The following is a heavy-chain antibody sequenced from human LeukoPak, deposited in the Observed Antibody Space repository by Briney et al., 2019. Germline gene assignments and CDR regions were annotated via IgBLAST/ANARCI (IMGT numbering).Heavy chain of an antibody. Sequence: GGSLRLSCAASGFTFSSYAMSWVRQAPGKGLEWVSVIYSGGSTYYADSVKGRFTISRDNSKNTLYLQMNSLRAEDTAVYYCARGRRDVIAFYGMDVWGQGTTVTVSS. V-gene: IGHV3-66*01. CDR3: ARGRRDVIAFYGMDV. J-gene: IGHJ6*02. D-gene: IGHD3-3*02. CDR2: IYSGGST. CDR1: GFTFSSYA.